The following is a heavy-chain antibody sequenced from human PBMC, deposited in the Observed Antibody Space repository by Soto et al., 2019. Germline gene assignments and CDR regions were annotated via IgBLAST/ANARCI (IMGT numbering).Heavy chain of an antibody. CDR3: ARQGHSSGWYNYGAWSDP. CDR1: GDSMSSYF. Sequence: QVQLQESGPGLVKPSETLSLTCTVSGDSMSSYFWSWIRQPPGKGLEWIGYIYYRGSTNYNPSLMRRVTKSRHPSKNQFSLKLNTVTDEDTAVYYCARQGHSSGWYNYGAWSDPWGPGTLVTVSS. CDR2: IYYRGST. D-gene: IGHD6-19*01. V-gene: IGHV4-59*08. J-gene: IGHJ5*02.